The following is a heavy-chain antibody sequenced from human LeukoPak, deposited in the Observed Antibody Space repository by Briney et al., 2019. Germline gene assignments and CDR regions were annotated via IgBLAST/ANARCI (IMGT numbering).Heavy chain of an antibody. J-gene: IGHJ4*02. CDR3: AKDIVRYFDWLLANFDY. Sequence: SLRLSCAASGFTFDDYAMHWVRQAPGKGLEWVSGNSWNSGSIGYADSVKGRFTISRDNAKNSLYLQMNSLRAEDTALYYCAKDIVRYFDWLLANFDYWGQGTLVTVFS. CDR2: NSWNSGSI. CDR1: GFTFDDYA. V-gene: IGHV3-9*01. D-gene: IGHD3-9*01.